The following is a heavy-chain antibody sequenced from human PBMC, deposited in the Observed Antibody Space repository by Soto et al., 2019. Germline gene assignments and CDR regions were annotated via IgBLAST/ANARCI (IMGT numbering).Heavy chain of an antibody. D-gene: IGHD6-19*01. J-gene: IGHJ4*02. CDR2: IYYSGST. CDR1: GGSISSSSYY. CDR3: ARHRRYSSGWYYFDY. Sequence: PSETLSLTCTVSGGSISSSSYYWGWIRQPPGKGLEWIGSIYYSGSTYYNPSLKSRVTISVDTSKNQFSLKLSSVTAADTAVYYCARHRRYSSGWYYFDYWGQGTLVTVSS. V-gene: IGHV4-39*01.